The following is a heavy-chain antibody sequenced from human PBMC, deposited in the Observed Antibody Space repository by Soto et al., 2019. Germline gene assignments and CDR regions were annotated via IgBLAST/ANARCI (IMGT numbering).Heavy chain of an antibody. CDR3: ARQRGYCSGGSCYNYYYYYMDV. V-gene: IGHV1-69*02. D-gene: IGHD2-15*01. Sequence: GASVKVSCKASGGTFSSYTISWVRQAPGQGLEWMGRIIPILGIANYAQKFQGRVTMTADKSTSTAYMELSSLRSEDTAVYYCARQRGYCSGGSCYNYYYYYMDVWGKGTTVTVSS. J-gene: IGHJ6*03. CDR1: GGTFSSYT. CDR2: IIPILGIA.